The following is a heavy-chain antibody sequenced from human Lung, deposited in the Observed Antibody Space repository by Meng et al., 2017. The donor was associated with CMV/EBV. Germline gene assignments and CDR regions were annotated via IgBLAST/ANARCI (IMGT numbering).Heavy chain of an antibody. CDR3: ARGSRPYYYGSGSPLHP. CDR2: ISSSGRTI. Sequence: SCAASGFTFSDYYMTWIRQAPGKGLEWVSYISSSGRTIYYADSVKGRFTISRDDAKNSLFLQMNSLRADDTAVYSCARGSRPYYYGSGSPLHPWXQGTXVT. D-gene: IGHD3-10*01. J-gene: IGHJ5*02. V-gene: IGHV3-11*01. CDR1: GFTFSDYY.